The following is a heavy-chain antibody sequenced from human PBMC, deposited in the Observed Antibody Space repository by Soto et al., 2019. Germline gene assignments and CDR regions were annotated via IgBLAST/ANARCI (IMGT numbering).Heavy chain of an antibody. CDR2: ISYDGSNK. D-gene: IGHD3-16*01. Sequence: QVQLVESGGGVVQPGRSLRLSCAASGFTFSSYARHWVGQAPGKGLEWVAVISYDGSNKYYADSVKGRFTISRDNSKNTLYLQMNSLRAEDTAVYYCARDREKGGKYYYYGMDVWGQGTTVTVSS. CDR1: GFTFSSYA. J-gene: IGHJ6*02. V-gene: IGHV3-30-3*01. CDR3: ARDREKGGKYYYYGMDV.